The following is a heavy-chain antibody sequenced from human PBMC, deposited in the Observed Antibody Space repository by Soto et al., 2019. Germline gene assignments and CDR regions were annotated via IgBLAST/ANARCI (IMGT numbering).Heavy chain of an antibody. CDR1: GYTFTSYD. Sequence: QVQLVQSGAEVKKPGASVKVSCKASGYTFTSYDINWVRQATGQGLEWMGWMNPNSGNTGYAQKFQGRVTMTRNTSISTAYMELSSLRSEDTAVYYCARGGTRETYYDFWSGYPPGYYYYGMDVWGQGTTVTVSS. D-gene: IGHD3-3*01. CDR3: ARGGTRETYYDFWSGYPPGYYYYGMDV. J-gene: IGHJ6*02. CDR2: MNPNSGNT. V-gene: IGHV1-8*01.